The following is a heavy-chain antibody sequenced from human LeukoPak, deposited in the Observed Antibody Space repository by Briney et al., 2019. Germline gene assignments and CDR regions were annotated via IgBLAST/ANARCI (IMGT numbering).Heavy chain of an antibody. D-gene: IGHD3-10*01. CDR1: GFTFSSYW. Sequence: GGSLRLSCAASGFTFSSYWMHWVRQAPGKGLVWVSRINSDGSSTSYADSVKGRFTISRDNAKNTLYLQMNSLRAEDTAVYYCARETYYYGSGGTDAFDIWGQGTMVTVSS. CDR2: INSDGSST. V-gene: IGHV3-74*01. CDR3: ARETYYYGSGGTDAFDI. J-gene: IGHJ3*02.